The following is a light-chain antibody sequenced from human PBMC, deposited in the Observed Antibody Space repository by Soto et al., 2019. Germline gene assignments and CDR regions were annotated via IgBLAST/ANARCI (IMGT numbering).Light chain of an antibody. V-gene: IGKV3-15*01. J-gene: IGKJ4*01. CDR1: QSVRSN. CDR2: GAS. Sequence: EIVMTQYPATLSVSPGERATLSCRASQSVRSNLAWYQQKPGQAPRLLIYGASTRATGIPARFSGSGSGTEFTLTISSLQSEDFALYSCQQYNNWRVTFGGGTKVEIK. CDR3: QQYNNWRVT.